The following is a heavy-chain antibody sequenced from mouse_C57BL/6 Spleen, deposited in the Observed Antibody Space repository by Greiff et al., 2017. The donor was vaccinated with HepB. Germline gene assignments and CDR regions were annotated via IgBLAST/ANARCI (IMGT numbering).Heavy chain of an antibody. CDR3: ARSDYYGSSRYFDV. D-gene: IGHD1-1*01. CDR2: IYPGDGDT. CDR1: GYAFSSSW. V-gene: IGHV1-82*01. Sequence: VQLQESGPELVKPGASVKISCKASGYAFSSSWMNWVKQRPGKGLEWIGRIYPGDGDTNYNGKFKGKATLTADKSSSTAYMQLSSLTSEDSAVYFCARSDYYGSSRYFDVWGTGTTVTVSS. J-gene: IGHJ1*03.